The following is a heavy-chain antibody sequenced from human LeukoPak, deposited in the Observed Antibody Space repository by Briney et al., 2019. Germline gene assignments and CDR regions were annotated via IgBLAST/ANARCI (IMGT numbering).Heavy chain of an antibody. Sequence: SETLSLTCAVYGGSFSGYYWNWIRQPPGKGLEWIGEINHSGSTNYNPSPKSRVTISVDTSKNQFSLKLSSVTAADTAVYYCARLGVTYYHGSGSYYFDYWGQGTLVTVSS. J-gene: IGHJ4*02. CDR1: GGSFSGYY. D-gene: IGHD3-10*01. V-gene: IGHV4-34*01. CDR2: INHSGST. CDR3: ARLGVTYYHGSGSYYFDY.